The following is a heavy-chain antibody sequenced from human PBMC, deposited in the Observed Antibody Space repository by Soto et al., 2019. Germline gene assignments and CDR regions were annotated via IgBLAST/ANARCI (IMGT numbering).Heavy chain of an antibody. CDR1: GGTFSSYT. J-gene: IGHJ5*02. Sequence: QVQLVQSGAEVKKPGSSVKVSCKASGGTFSSYTISWVRQAPGQGLEWMGRIIPILGIANYAQKFQGRVTITADKSTSTAYMELSSLRSEDTAVYYCARDYGSSRINWCDPWGQGTLVTVSS. V-gene: IGHV1-69*08. CDR2: IIPILGIA. D-gene: IGHD6-13*01. CDR3: ARDYGSSRINWCDP.